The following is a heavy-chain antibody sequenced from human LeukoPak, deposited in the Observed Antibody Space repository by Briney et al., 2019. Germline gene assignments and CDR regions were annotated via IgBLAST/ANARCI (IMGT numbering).Heavy chain of an antibody. CDR3: ATALGGWYWYFDY. V-gene: IGHV1-46*01. CDR2: INPSGGST. CDR1: GYTFTSYY. D-gene: IGHD6-19*01. J-gene: IGHJ4*02. Sequence: GASVKVSCKASGYTFTSYYMHWVRQAPGQGLEWMGIINPSGGSTSYAQKFQGRVTMTRDMSTSTVYMELSSLRSEDTAVYYCATALGGWYWYFDYWGQGTLVTVSS.